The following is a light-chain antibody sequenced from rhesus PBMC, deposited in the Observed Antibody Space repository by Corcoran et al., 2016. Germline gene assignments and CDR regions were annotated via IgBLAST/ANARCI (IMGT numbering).Light chain of an antibody. CDR2: STA. CDR1: QGINKE. J-gene: IGKJ2*01. V-gene: IGKV1-94*01. CDR3: LQDYTTPYS. Sequence: DIQMTQSPSSLSVSVGDRVTVTCRASQGINKELTWHQQKPGKAPTLLIYSTAPLQTGVPSRFSGSGSGTDFTLTISSLQPEDVATYSCLQDYTTPYSFGQGAKVEIK.